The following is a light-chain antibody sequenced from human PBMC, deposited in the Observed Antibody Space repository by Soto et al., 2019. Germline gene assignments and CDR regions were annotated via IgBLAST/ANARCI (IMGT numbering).Light chain of an antibody. Sequence: DIQMTQFPSSLSASVGDRVTITCRASQDIGTWLAWFQQRPDQAPKSLIYGASTSRSGVPSRFTGSGSGTEFTLTISSLQPEDFATYYCQQCDNYPLTFGGGTKVDIK. CDR1: QDIGTW. V-gene: IGKV1D-16*01. J-gene: IGKJ4*01. CDR3: QQCDNYPLT. CDR2: GAS.